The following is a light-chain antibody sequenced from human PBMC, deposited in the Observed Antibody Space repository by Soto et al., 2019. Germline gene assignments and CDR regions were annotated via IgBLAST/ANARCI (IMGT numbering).Light chain of an antibody. V-gene: IGKV1-12*01. CDR3: QQANSFPIT. CDR2: ASS. Sequence: DIQLTQSPSFLSASVGDRVTITCRASQDILSWLAWYQQKPGEAPRLLIYASSNLQSGVPSRFSGSGSGTDFTLTISSLQPEDFATYYCQQANSFPITFGPGTRLDIK. J-gene: IGKJ3*01. CDR1: QDILSW.